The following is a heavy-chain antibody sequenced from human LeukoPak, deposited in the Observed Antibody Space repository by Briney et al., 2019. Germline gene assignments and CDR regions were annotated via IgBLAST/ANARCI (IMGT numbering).Heavy chain of an antibody. CDR2: IYYSGST. V-gene: IGHV4-39*07. CDR3: ARDRGQQLVPFDY. J-gene: IGHJ4*02. D-gene: IGHD6-13*01. CDR1: DGSISSGSYY. Sequence: SETLSLTCTVSDGSISSGSYYWGWIRQPPGKGLEWIGSIYYSGSTYYNPSLKSRVTISVDKSKNQFSLKLSSVTAADTAVYYCARDRGQQLVPFDYWGQGTLVTVSS.